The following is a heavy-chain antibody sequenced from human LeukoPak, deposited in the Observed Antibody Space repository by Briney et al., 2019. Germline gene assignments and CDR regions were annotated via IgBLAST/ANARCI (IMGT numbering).Heavy chain of an antibody. CDR1: GDSISSSAYH. D-gene: IGHD3-10*01. V-gene: IGHV4-39*01. Sequence: SETLSLTCTVSGDSISSSAYHWGWIRQPPGKGLEWIGSIYYSGSTYYNPSLKSRVTISVDTSKNQFSLKLSSVTAADTAVYYCARWQNYYYYGSGSYYNYYFDYWGQGTLVTVSS. CDR3: ARWQNYYYYGSGSYYNYYFDY. J-gene: IGHJ4*02. CDR2: IYYSGST.